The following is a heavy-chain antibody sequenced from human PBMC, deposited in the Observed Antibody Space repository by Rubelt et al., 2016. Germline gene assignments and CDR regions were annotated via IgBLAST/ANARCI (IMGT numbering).Heavy chain of an antibody. D-gene: IGHD4-23*01. CDR2: IWYDGSNK. CDR3: ARFDYGGNSGGYYFDY. Sequence: GKGLEWVAVIWYDGSNKYYADSVKGRFTISRDNSKNTLYLQMNSLRAEDTAVYYCARFDYGGNSGGYYFDYWGQGTLVTVSS. V-gene: IGHV3-33*01. J-gene: IGHJ4*02.